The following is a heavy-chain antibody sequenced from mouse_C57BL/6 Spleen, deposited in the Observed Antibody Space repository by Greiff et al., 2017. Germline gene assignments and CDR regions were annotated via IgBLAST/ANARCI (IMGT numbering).Heavy chain of an antibody. CDR3: ARTYYGTWFAY. V-gene: IGHV1-80*01. CDR2: IYPGDGDT. CDR1: GYAFSSYW. Sequence: QVHVKQSGAELVKPGASVKISCKASGYAFSSYWMNWVKQRPGKGLEWIGQIYPGDGDTNYNGKFKGKATLTADKSSSTAYMQLSSLTSEDSAVYFCARTYYGTWFAYWGQGTLVTVSA. D-gene: IGHD1-1*01. J-gene: IGHJ3*01.